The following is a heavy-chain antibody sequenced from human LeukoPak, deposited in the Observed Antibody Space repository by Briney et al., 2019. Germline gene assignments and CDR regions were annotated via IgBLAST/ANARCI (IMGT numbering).Heavy chain of an antibody. Sequence: SVKVSCKASGGTFSSYAISWVRQAPGQGLEWMGRINPILGIANYAQKFQGRDTITADKSTSTAYMELSSLRSEDTAVYYCARVSGITPEYYYGMDVWGQGTTVTVSS. V-gene: IGHV1-69*04. CDR2: INPILGIA. CDR3: ARVSGITPEYYYGMDV. J-gene: IGHJ6*02. D-gene: IGHD1/OR15-1a*01. CDR1: GGTFSSYA.